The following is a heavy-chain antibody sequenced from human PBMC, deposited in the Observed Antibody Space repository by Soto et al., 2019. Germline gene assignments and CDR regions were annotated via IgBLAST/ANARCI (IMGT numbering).Heavy chain of an antibody. CDR2: INHSGTT. D-gene: IGHD6-19*01. Sequence: QVQLQQWGAGLLKPSETLSLTCVVYGGSLNSYFWTWIRQPPGKGLEWIGEINHSGTTNYNPSLKGRATISIDMSENQFALRLTSVTAADTAVYYCVRGQWLPRGENWGQGTLVTVSS. CDR3: VRGQWLPRGEN. CDR1: GGSLNSYF. V-gene: IGHV4-34*01. J-gene: IGHJ4*02.